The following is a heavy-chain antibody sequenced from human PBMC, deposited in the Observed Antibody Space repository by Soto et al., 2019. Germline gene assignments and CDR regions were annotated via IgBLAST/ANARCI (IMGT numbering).Heavy chain of an antibody. J-gene: IGHJ6*03. D-gene: IGHD1-7*01. CDR1: GYSFTTYA. Sequence: GASVKVSCKASGYSFTTYAMHWVRQAPGQGLEWMGWINAVIGIAKYAQKFQDRVTITADKSTSTAYMELSSLRSEDTAVYYCATGITGTTAYYYYMDVWGKGTTVTVSS. CDR2: INAVIGIA. CDR3: ATGITGTTAYYYYMDV. V-gene: IGHV1-3*01.